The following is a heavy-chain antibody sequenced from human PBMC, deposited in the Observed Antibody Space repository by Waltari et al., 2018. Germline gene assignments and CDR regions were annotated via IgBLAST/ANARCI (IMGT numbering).Heavy chain of an antibody. CDR2: ISYDGSNK. J-gene: IGHJ4*02. Sequence: QVQLVESGGGVVQPGRSLRLSCAASGFTFSSYAMHWVRQAPGKGLEGVAVISYDGSNKYYADSVKGRFTISRDNSKNTLYLQMNSLRAEDTAVYYCARESETSYYFDYWGQGTLVTVSS. CDR3: ARESETSYYFDY. V-gene: IGHV3-30-3*01. CDR1: GFTFSSYA.